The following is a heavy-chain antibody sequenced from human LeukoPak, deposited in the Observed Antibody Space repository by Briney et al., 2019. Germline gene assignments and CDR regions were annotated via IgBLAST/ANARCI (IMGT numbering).Heavy chain of an antibody. CDR1: GYTFTSYD. CDR3: ARGWLVHDAFDI. Sequence: ASVKVSCKASGYTFTSYDINWVRQATGQGLEWMGWMNPNSGNTGYAQKCQGRATMTRNTSISTAYMELSSLRSEDTAVYYCARGWLVHDAFDIWGQGTMVTVSS. CDR2: MNPNSGNT. J-gene: IGHJ3*02. D-gene: IGHD6-19*01. V-gene: IGHV1-8*01.